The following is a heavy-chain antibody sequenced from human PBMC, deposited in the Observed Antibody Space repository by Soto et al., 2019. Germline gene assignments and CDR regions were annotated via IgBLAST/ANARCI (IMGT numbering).Heavy chain of an antibody. D-gene: IGHD3-3*02. J-gene: IGHJ4*02. CDR2: IYYSGST. CDR3: ARAEVGIYYFDY. Sequence: QVQLQESGPGLVKPSETLSLTCTVSGGSVSSGSYYWSWIRQPPGKGLEWIGYIYYSGSTNYNPSLKRRVTISVDTSKNQFSLKLSAVTAADTAVYYCARAEVGIYYFDYWGQGTLVTVSS. V-gene: IGHV4-61*01. CDR1: GGSVSSGSYY.